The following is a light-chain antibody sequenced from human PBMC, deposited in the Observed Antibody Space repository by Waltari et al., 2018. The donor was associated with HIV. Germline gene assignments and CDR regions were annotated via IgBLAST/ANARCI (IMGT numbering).Light chain of an antibody. CDR3: QSSESSNVV. CDR1: SGIIALHH. J-gene: IGLJ2*01. V-gene: IGLV6-57*03. CDR2: EDN. Sequence: FILTQPHSVSESPGKPLTILCTRSSGIIALHHLQGHQQLPGPAPTTVIYEDNQRPSGVPDRLSGSIDRSSNSATLTISGLQTEDEADYYCQSSESSNVVFGGGTTLTVL.